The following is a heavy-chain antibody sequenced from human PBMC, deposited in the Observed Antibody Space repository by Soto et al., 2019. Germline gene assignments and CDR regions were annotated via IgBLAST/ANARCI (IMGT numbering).Heavy chain of an antibody. D-gene: IGHD6-13*01. J-gene: IGHJ4*02. CDR1: GFTFTSSA. V-gene: IGHV1-58*01. Sequence: GASVKVSCKASGFTFTSSAVQWVRQARGQRLEWIGWIVVGSGNTNYAQKFQERVTITRDTSTSTAYMELSSLRSEDTAVYYCAADGLDSSPLMYFDYRGQGTLVTVSS. CDR3: AADGLDSSPLMYFDY. CDR2: IVVGSGNT.